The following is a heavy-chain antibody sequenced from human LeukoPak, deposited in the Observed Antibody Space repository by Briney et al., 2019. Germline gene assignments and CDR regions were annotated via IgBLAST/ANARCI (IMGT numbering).Heavy chain of an antibody. CDR2: ISYDGSNK. J-gene: IGHJ4*02. Sequence: GGSLRLSCAASGFTFSSYAMHWVRQAPGKGLEWVAVISYDGSNKYYADSVKGRFTISRDNSKNTLYLQMSSLGAEDTAVYYCAKSQNYYGSGSYYPLDDWGQGTLVTVSS. CDR3: AKSQNYYGSGSYYPLDD. V-gene: IGHV3-30*04. D-gene: IGHD3-10*01. CDR1: GFTFSSYA.